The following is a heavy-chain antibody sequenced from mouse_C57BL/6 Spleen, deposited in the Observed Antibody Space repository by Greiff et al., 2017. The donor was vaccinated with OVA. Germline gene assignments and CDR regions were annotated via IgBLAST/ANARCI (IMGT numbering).Heavy chain of an antibody. V-gene: IGHV1-50*01. Sequence: VQLQQPGAELVKPRASVKLSCKASGYTFTSYWMQWVKQRPGQGLEWIGEIDPSDSYTNYNQKFKGKATLTVDTSSSTAYMQLSSLTSEDSAVYYCARRKLGPRYWYFDVWGTGTTVTVSS. J-gene: IGHJ1*03. D-gene: IGHD4-1*01. CDR2: IDPSDSYT. CDR3: ARRKLGPRYWYFDV. CDR1: GYTFTSYW.